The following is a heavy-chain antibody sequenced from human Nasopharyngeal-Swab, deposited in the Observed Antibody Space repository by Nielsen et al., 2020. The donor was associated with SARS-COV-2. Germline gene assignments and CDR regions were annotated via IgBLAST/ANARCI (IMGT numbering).Heavy chain of an antibody. CDR1: GFTFSNYR. Sequence: GESLKISCAAPGFTFSNYRMHWVRQPQGKRLVWVARIKSDGSRTSYADSVKGRFTISRDNAKNTLFLQMNSLRAEDTAVYYCARAYYFDSWGQGTLVTVSS. V-gene: IGHV3-74*01. CDR2: IKSDGSRT. CDR3: ARAYYFDS. J-gene: IGHJ4*02.